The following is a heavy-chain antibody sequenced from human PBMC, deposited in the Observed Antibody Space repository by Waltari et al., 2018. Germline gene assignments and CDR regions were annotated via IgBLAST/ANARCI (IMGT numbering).Heavy chain of an antibody. J-gene: IGHJ4*02. D-gene: IGHD4-17*01. CDR2: IYYSGST. Sequence: QVQLQESGPGLVKPSATLSLTCSGSGGSISSGSHYWSWIRQPPGKGLEWIGFIYYSGSTNYNPSLKSRVTISVDMSKNQFSLKLTSVTAADTALYYCARITVTTPKYYFDIWGQGTLVTVSS. CDR1: GGSISSGSHY. V-gene: IGHV4-61*01. CDR3: ARITVTTPKYYFDI.